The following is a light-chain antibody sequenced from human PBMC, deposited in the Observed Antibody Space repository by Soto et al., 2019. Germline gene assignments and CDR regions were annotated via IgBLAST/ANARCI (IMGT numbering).Light chain of an antibody. CDR3: QQRTNWPLT. Sequence: EIVLTQSPATLSLSPGERATLSCWASQSVSNSLAWYQQRPGQSPRLLIYDVSTMATGIPARFGGSVSGTDFTLTISSLETEDFAVYYCQQRTNWPLTFGGGTKVEI. CDR1: QSVSNS. CDR2: DVS. V-gene: IGKV3-11*01. J-gene: IGKJ4*01.